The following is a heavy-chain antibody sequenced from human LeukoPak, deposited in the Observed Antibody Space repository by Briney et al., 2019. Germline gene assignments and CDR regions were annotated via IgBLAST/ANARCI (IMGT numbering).Heavy chain of an antibody. CDR2: IYYSGST. D-gene: IGHD6-19*01. Sequence: SETLSLTCTVSGGSISSHYWSWIRQPPGKGLEWIGYIYYSGSTNYNPSLKSRVTISVDTSKNQFSLKLSSVTAADTAVYYCARGTSGWLDFYYYYYMDVWGKGATVTVSS. CDR3: ARGTSGWLDFYYYYYMDV. V-gene: IGHV4-59*11. J-gene: IGHJ6*03. CDR1: GGSISSHY.